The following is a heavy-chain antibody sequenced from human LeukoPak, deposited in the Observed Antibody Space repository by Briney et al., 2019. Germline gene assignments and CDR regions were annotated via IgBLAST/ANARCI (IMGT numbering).Heavy chain of an antibody. D-gene: IGHD5-12*01. CDR1: GGSLSGYY. Sequence: PSETLSLTCAVYGGSLSGYYWSWIRQPPGKGLEWIGEVNHSGSTNYNPSLKSRVTIAVETSKNQFSLKLSSVTAADKAVYYCARSCRILDIVATIRARLGGNGFDIWGQGTMVTVSS. CDR2: VNHSGST. J-gene: IGHJ3*02. V-gene: IGHV4-34*01. CDR3: ARSCRILDIVATIRARLGGNGFDI.